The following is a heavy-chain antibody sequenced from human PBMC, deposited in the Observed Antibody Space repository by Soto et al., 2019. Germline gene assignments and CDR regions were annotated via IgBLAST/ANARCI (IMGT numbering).Heavy chain of an antibody. Sequence: ASVKVSCKASGGTFSSYAISWVRQAPGQGLEWMGGIIPIFGTANYAQKFQGRVTITADESTSTAYMELSSLRSEDTAVYYCARDGVFALTFPPNYYYYYGMDVWGQGTTVTVSS. J-gene: IGHJ6*02. V-gene: IGHV1-69*13. CDR1: GGTFSSYA. CDR2: IIPIFGTA. CDR3: ARDGVFALTFPPNYYYYYGMDV. D-gene: IGHD3-16*01.